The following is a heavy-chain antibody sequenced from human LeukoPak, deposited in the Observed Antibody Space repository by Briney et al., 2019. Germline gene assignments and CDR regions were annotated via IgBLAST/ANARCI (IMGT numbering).Heavy chain of an antibody. V-gene: IGHV3-7*01. CDR1: GFTFSSYW. J-gene: IGHJ4*02. CDR3: ARGEYHQDGIGYNRFDN. Sequence: PGGSLRLSCAASGFTFSSYWMSWVRQAPGKGLEWVANIKQDGSEKDYVDSVKGRFTISRDNAENSVFLQMRSLRPEDTAVYYCARGEYHQDGIGYNRFDNWGQGALVTVSS. D-gene: IGHD5-24*01. CDR2: IKQDGSEK.